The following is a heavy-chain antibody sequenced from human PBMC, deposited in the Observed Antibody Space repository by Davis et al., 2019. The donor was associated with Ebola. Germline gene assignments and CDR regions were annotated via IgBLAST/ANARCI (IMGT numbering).Heavy chain of an antibody. D-gene: IGHD3-3*01. J-gene: IGHJ4*02. CDR3: ARGSPYDFWSGYYWSGYYFDY. Sequence: ASVKVSCKASGYTFTSYGISWVRQATGQGLEWMGWMNPNSGNTGYAQKFQGRVTMTRNTSISTAYMELSSLRSEDTAVYYCARGSPYDFWSGYYWSGYYFDYWGQGTLVTVSS. CDR2: MNPNSGNT. V-gene: IGHV1-8*02. CDR1: GYTFTSYG.